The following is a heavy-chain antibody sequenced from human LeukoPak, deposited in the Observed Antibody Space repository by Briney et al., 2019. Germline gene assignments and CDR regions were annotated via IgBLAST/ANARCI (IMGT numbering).Heavy chain of an antibody. CDR3: ARVQQWLVAFDY. V-gene: IGHV3-74*01. Sequence: GGSLRLSCAASGFTFSIYWMHWVRQAPGKGLVWVSRINSDGSSTSYADSVKGRFTISRDNAKNTLYLQMNSLRAEDTAVYYCARVQQWLVAFDYWGQGTLVTVSS. CDR1: GFTFSIYW. D-gene: IGHD6-19*01. CDR2: INSDGSST. J-gene: IGHJ4*02.